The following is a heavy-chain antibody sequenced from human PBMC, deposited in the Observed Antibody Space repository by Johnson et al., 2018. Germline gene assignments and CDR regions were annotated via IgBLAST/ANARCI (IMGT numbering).Heavy chain of an antibody. Sequence: EVQLVESGAEVKKPGESLKISCKGSGDSFKRYWTGWVRPMPGKGLEWMGIIYPGDSDPTFSPSFQGQVTISADKSISTAHLQWSSLKASDSAIYYCARISRFGELLTRNDAFDIWGQGTMVTVSS. J-gene: IGHJ3*02. CDR1: GDSFKRYW. D-gene: IGHD3-10*01. V-gene: IGHV5-51*03. CDR2: IYPGDSDP. CDR3: ARISRFGELLTRNDAFDI.